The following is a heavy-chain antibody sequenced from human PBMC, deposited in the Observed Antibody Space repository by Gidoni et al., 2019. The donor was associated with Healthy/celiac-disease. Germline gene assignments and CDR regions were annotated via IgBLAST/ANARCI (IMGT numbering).Heavy chain of an antibody. V-gene: IGHV5-51*01. Sequence: EVQLVQSGAEEKKPGESLTISCKGYGDSFTSYWIGWGRHMPGKRLEWLGIISPCDSDTRYSPSFQGQVTISADKSISTAYLQWSSLKASDTTMYYCALHGYGDSPGAFDIWGQGTIVTVSS. CDR2: ISPCDSDT. D-gene: IGHD4-17*01. CDR1: GDSFTSYW. J-gene: IGHJ3*02. CDR3: ALHGYGDSPGAFDI.